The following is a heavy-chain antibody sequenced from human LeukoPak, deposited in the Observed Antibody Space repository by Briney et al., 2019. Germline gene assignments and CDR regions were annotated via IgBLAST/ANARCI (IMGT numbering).Heavy chain of an antibody. Sequence: GASVKVSCKASGYTFTSYGISWVRQAPGQGLEWMGWISAYNGNTNYGQKLQGRVTMTTDTSTSTAYMELRSLRSDDTAVYYCARVWPKSMVRGVIRKGYFDYWGQGTLVTVSS. D-gene: IGHD3-10*01. J-gene: IGHJ4*02. CDR2: ISAYNGNT. CDR1: GYTFTSYG. V-gene: IGHV1-18*01. CDR3: ARVWPKSMVRGVIRKGYFDY.